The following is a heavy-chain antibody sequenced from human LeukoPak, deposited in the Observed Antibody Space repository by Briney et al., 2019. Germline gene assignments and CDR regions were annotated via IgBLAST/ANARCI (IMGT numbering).Heavy chain of an antibody. CDR3: ARGHYDSSGYYWFDP. CDR2: IYYSGST. D-gene: IGHD3-22*01. V-gene: IGHV4-39*01. Sequence: PSETLSLTCTVSGGSISSSSYYWGWIRQPPGKGLEYIGSIYYSGSTYYNPSLRSRGTMSVDTSKNQFSLKLSSVTAADTAVYYCARGHYDSSGYYWFDPWGQGTLVTVSS. CDR1: GGSISSSSYY. J-gene: IGHJ5*02.